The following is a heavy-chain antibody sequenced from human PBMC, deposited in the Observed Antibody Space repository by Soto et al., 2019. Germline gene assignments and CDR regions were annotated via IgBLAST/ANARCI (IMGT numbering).Heavy chain of an antibody. Sequence: EVQLVESGGGLVQPGGSLRLSCAASGFTFSSYWMSWVRQAPGKGLEWVANIKQDGSEKYYVDSVKGRFTISRDNAKNSLYLQMNSLRAEDTAVYYCARDSGQWLVRDRVVWGQGTLVTVSS. J-gene: IGHJ4*02. D-gene: IGHD6-19*01. CDR1: GFTFSSYW. V-gene: IGHV3-7*01. CDR2: IKQDGSEK. CDR3: ARDSGQWLVRDRVV.